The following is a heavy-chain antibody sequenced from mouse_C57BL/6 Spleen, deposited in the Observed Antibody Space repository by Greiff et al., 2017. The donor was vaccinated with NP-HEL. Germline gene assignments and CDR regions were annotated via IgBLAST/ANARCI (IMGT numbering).Heavy chain of an antibody. D-gene: IGHD1-1*01. Sequence: DVKLVESGGGLVKPGGSLKLSCAASGFTFSDYGMHWVRQAPEKGLEWVAYISSGSSTIYYADTVKGRFTISRDNAKNTLFLQMTSLRSEDTAMYYCACYGSSPFAYWGQGTLVTVSA. J-gene: IGHJ3*01. CDR2: ISSGSSTI. CDR3: ACYGSSPFAY. CDR1: GFTFSDYG. V-gene: IGHV5-17*01.